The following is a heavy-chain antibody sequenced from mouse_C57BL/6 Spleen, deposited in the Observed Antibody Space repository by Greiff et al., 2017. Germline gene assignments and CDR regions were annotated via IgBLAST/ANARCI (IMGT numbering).Heavy chain of an antibody. J-gene: IGHJ2*01. CDR2: INPSNGGT. CDR3: ARSEYYGSSQYYFDY. CDR1: GYTFTSYW. V-gene: IGHV1-53*01. Sequence: QVQLQQPGPELVKPGASVKLSCKASGYTFTSYWMHWVKQRPGQGLEWIGNINPSNGGTNYNEKFKSKATLTVDKSSSTAYMQLSSLTSEDSAVYYCARSEYYGSSQYYFDYWGQGTTLTVSS. D-gene: IGHD1-1*01.